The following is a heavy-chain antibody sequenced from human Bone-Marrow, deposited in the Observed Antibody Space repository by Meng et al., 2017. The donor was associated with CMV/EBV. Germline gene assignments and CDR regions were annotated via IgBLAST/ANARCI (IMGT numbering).Heavy chain of an antibody. J-gene: IGHJ3*01. CDR3: ARILSGDSLAFYL. CDR1: GGSISSYY. Sequence: SETLSLTCTVSGGSISSYYWSWIRQPPGKGLEWIGYIYSSGFTNYNPSLMSRLTISVDMSRNQFSLHLNSVTAADTAVYYCARILSGDSLAFYLLGPGTRVTVSS. D-gene: IGHD7-27*01. CDR2: IYSSGFT. V-gene: IGHV4-4*09.